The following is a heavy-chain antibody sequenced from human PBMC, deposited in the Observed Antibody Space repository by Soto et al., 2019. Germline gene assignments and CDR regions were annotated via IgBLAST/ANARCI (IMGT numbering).Heavy chain of an antibody. CDR3: ATGDPGAAATTGPLDL. CDR2: IIPVFGTT. J-gene: IGHJ4*02. Sequence: QAQVVQSGPEVAKPGSSVKVSCKASEDIFGSSGFSWVRQAPGLGVEWMGGIIPVFGTTEYAEKFRGRVIISADDDKRTVYMELDSLTSDHTAVYYCATGDPGAAATTGPLDLCGQGTLVTVSS. V-gene: IGHV1-69*01. D-gene: IGHD5-12*01. CDR1: EDIFGSSG.